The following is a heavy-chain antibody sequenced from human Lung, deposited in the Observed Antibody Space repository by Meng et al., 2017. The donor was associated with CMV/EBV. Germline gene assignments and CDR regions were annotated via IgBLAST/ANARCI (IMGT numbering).Heavy chain of an antibody. V-gene: IGHV3-7*01. CDR3: AREPGDRYDFWSGYAFDI. CDR2: IKQDGSEK. Sequence: GESLRLSCAASGFTFSSYWMSWVRQAPGKGLEWVANIKQDGSEKYYVDSVKGRFTISRDNAKNSLYLQMNSLRAEDTAVYYCAREPGDRYDFWSGYAFDIWGQGXMVTVSS. J-gene: IGHJ3*02. D-gene: IGHD3-3*01. CDR1: GFTFSSYW.